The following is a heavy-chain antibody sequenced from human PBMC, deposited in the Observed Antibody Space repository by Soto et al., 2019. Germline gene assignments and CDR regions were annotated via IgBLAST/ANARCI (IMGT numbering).Heavy chain of an antibody. V-gene: IGHV3-23*01. CDR3: AKGSSTGPHGYGMEV. J-gene: IGHJ6*04. Sequence: GGSLRLSCAASGFTFSSYAMSWVRQAPGKGLEWVSSISGSGGSTYYADSVKGRLTISRDNSKNTLYLQMNSLRAEDTAVYYCAKGSSTGPHGYGMEVWGEGTKVTVSS. CDR2: ISGSGGST. CDR1: GFTFSSYA.